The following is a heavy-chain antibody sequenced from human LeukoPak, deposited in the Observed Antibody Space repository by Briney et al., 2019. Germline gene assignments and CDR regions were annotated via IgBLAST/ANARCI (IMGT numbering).Heavy chain of an antibody. V-gene: IGHV3-23*01. D-gene: IGHD2-15*01. Sequence: GGSLRLSCAASGFTFSSYAMSWVRQAPGKGLEWVSAIGGSGGSTYYADSVKGRFTISRDNSKNTLYLQMNSLRAEDTAVYYCAKDHAGGCSGGSCYDWFDPWGQGTLVTVSS. CDR3: AKDHAGGCSGGSCYDWFDP. J-gene: IGHJ5*02. CDR1: GFTFSSYA. CDR2: IGGSGGST.